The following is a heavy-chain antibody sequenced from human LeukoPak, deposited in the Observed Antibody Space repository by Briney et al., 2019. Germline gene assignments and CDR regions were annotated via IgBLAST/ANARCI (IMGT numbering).Heavy chain of an antibody. CDR2: IYYSGST. CDR3: ARDETGTTKPYFDY. J-gene: IGHJ4*02. CDR1: GGSISSSSYY. D-gene: IGHD1-1*01. V-gene: IGHV4-39*07. Sequence: PSETLSLTCTVSGGSISSSSYYWGWIRQPPGKGLEWIGSIYYSGSTYYNPSLKSRVTISVDTSKNQFSLKLSSVTAADTAVYYCARDETGTTKPYFDYWGQGTLVTVSS.